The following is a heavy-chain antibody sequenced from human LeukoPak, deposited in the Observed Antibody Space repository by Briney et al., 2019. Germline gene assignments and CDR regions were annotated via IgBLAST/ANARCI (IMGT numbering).Heavy chain of an antibody. J-gene: IGHJ4*02. CDR3: ARDYLGYCSNTSCYVAPDY. D-gene: IGHD2-2*01. Sequence: GGSLRLSCAASGFDFSTYWMSWVRQAPGKGLEWVANIKHDGGEKYYVGSVKGRFTISRDNAKNSVYLQMNSLRAEDTAVYYCARDYLGYCSNTSCYVAPDYWGQGTLVTVSS. CDR1: GFDFSTYW. V-gene: IGHV3-7*01. CDR2: IKHDGGEK.